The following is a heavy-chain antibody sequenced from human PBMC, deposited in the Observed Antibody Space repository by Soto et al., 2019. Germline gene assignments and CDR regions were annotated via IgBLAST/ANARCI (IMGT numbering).Heavy chain of an antibody. V-gene: IGHV1-18*01. CDR2: ISGYNGNT. CDR3: ARGGSSWSTEYYQH. D-gene: IGHD6-13*01. CDR1: GYTFTNYG. Sequence: QVQLVQSGAEVKKPGASVKVSCKASGYTFTNYGISSVRQAPGQGPEWMGWISGYNGNTNYAQTLQGRVTMTTDTSTSTAYMELRSLRYDDTAVYYCARGGSSWSTEYYQHWGQVTLVIVSS. J-gene: IGHJ1*01.